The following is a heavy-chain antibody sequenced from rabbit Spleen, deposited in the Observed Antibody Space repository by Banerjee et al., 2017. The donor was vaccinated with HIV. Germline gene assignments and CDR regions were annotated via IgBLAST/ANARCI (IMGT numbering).Heavy chain of an antibody. CDR2: IYISSGKT. CDR1: GFSFSSSYY. Sequence: QEQLEESGGDLVKPEGSLTLTCTASGFSFSSSYYMCWVRQAPGKGLEWIGCIYISSGKTGYASWAKGRFTISKTAATTVTLQMTSLTAADAATYFCARSFPGSAGWTFNLWGPGTLVTVS. J-gene: IGHJ4*01. V-gene: IGHV1S45*01. D-gene: IGHD7-1*01. CDR3: ARSFPGSAGWTFNL.